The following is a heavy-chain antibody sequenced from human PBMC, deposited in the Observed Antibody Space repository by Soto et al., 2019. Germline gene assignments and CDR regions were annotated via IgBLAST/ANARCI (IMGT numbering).Heavy chain of an antibody. CDR3: ARGTTMVRCNFDY. J-gene: IGHJ4*02. Sequence: QVQLVQSGAEVKKPGSSVKVSCKASGGTFSSYTISWVRQAPGQGLELMGRIIPILGIANYAQKFQGRVTITADKSTSTAYMELSSLRSEDTAVYYCARGTTMVRCNFDYWGQGTLVTVSA. V-gene: IGHV1-69*02. CDR2: IIPILGIA. CDR1: GGTFSSYT. D-gene: IGHD3-10*01.